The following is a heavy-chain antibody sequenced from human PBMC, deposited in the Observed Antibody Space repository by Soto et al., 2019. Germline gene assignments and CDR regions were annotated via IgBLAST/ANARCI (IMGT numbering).Heavy chain of an antibody. J-gene: IGHJ4*02. Sequence: EVHLVESGGDLVQPGGSLRLSCAVSGFSLSDHYIDWVRQAPGKGLEWVGRSRDKAQGYSTEYAASVKGRFTTSRDDSKSSVLLQMNSLKTEDTAVYYCASSGSYNQPYKLNYWGQGTLVTVSS. V-gene: IGHV3-72*01. CDR2: SRDKAQGYST. CDR1: GFSLSDHY. D-gene: IGHD1-26*01. CDR3: ASSGSYNQPYKLNY.